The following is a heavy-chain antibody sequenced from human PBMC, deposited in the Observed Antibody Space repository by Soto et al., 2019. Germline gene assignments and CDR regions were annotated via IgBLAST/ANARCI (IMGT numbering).Heavy chain of an antibody. Sequence: QVQLVQSGAEVKKPGASVKVSCKTSGYTFTGFYMHWVRQATGQGLEWMGWINPNSGDTEYAQNFQGWVTMTRDKSISTAYMELSRLKSGDPAVYYCASGGSTVTREFDYWGQGTLVSVSS. CDR3: ASGGSTVTREFDY. V-gene: IGHV1-2*04. CDR1: GYTFTGFY. CDR2: INPNSGDT. D-gene: IGHD4-17*01. J-gene: IGHJ4*02.